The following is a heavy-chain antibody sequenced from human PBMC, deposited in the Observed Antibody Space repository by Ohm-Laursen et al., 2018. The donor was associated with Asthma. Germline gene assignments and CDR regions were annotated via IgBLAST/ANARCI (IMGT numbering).Heavy chain of an antibody. D-gene: IGHD1-26*01. J-gene: IGHJ1*01. CDR1: GYTFSRYS. CDR2: ISTASSFI. CDR3: ARIGPEWELPGREYSLHH. Sequence: SLRLSCAASGYTFSRYSIHWVRQIPGKGLEWVASISTASSFIYYADSVRGRFTTSRDNARNSVYLQMNSLIAEDTALYYCARIGPEWELPGREYSLHHWGEGTLVTVSS. V-gene: IGHV3-21*01.